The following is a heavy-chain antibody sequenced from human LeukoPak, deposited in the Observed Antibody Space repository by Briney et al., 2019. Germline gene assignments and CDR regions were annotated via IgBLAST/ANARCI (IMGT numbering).Heavy chain of an antibody. V-gene: IGHV4-34*01. J-gene: IGHJ4*02. D-gene: IGHD7-27*01. Sequence: SETLSLTCAVYGESFSGYYWAWMRQPPGKGLEWIGEINHSGSTYYNPSLTSRVTISVDTSKNQFSLKLTSVTAADTAVYYCGSGDNWGEYWGQGTLVTVSS. CDR2: INHSGST. CDR1: GESFSGYY. CDR3: GSGDNWGEY.